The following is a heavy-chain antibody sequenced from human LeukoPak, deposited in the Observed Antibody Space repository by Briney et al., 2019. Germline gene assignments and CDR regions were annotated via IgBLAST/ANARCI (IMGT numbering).Heavy chain of an antibody. Sequence: PGGSLRLSCAASGFAFSNYAMHWVRQAPGKGLEWVAVISYDASNQYYADSVKGRFIISRDNSKNTLYLQMNSLRVGDTAVYYCAREAYNTVYFDYWGQGTLVTVSS. CDR1: GFAFSNYA. D-gene: IGHD1-14*01. V-gene: IGHV3-30*04. J-gene: IGHJ4*02. CDR3: AREAYNTVYFDY. CDR2: ISYDASNQ.